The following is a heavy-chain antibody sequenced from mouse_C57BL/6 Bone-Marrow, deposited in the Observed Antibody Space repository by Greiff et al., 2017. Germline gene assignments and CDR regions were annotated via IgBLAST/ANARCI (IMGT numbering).Heavy chain of an antibody. CDR2: IYPRSGNT. CDR3: ARVGGNLFAY. CDR1: GYTFTSYG. J-gene: IGHJ3*01. Sequence: QVQLQQSGAELARPGASVKLSCKASGYTFTSYGISWVKQRTGQGLEWIGEIYPRSGNTYYNEKFKGKATLTADKSSSTAYMGLRSLTSEDSAVXFCARVGGNLFAYWGQGTLVTVSA. V-gene: IGHV1-81*01. D-gene: IGHD2-1*01.